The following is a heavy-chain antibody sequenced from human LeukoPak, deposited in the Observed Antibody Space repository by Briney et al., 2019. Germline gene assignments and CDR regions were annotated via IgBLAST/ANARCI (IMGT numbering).Heavy chain of an antibody. V-gene: IGHV3-30*03. J-gene: IGHJ1*01. CDR2: ISSDGRYK. CDR1: GFTFNSYW. CDR3: ARARSIVGVSPFQH. D-gene: IGHD1-26*01. Sequence: GSLRLSCAASGFTFNSYWMSWVRQAPGKGLEWVAFISSDGRYKSHADSVKGRCTISRDNSKNTLYLQMNSLRPEDTAVYYCARARSIVGVSPFQHWGQGTLVTVSS.